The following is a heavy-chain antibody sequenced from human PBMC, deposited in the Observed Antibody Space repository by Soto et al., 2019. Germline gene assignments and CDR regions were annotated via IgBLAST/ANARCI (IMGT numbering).Heavy chain of an antibody. CDR1: GFTFSGSA. J-gene: IGHJ6*02. D-gene: IGHD3-10*01. V-gene: IGHV3-73*01. CDR3: TRRVLLWFGDHTTYGMDV. CDR2: IRSKANSYAT. Sequence: GSLRLSCAASGFTFSGSAMHWVRQASGKGLEWVGRIRSKANSYATAYAASVKGRFTISRDDSKNTAYLQMNSLKTEDTAVYYCTRRVLLWFGDHTTYGMDVWGQGTTVTVSS.